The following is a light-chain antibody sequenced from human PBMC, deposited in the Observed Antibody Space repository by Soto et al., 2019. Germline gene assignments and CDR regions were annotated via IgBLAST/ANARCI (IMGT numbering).Light chain of an antibody. CDR3: QQRSGT. CDR1: QSVSNNY. Sequence: EIVLTQSPGTLSLSPGERATLSCRASQSVSNNYLAWYQQKPGQAPRLLIYDASNRATGIPARFSGSGSGTDFTLTISSLEPEDFAVYYCQQRSGTFGQGTRLEIK. CDR2: DAS. J-gene: IGKJ5*01. V-gene: IGKV3-11*01.